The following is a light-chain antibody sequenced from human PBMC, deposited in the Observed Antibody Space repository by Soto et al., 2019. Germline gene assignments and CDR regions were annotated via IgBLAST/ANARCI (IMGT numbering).Light chain of an antibody. J-gene: IGKJ1*01. CDR1: QSLLHSNGYNY. V-gene: IGKV2-28*01. CDR3: MQALQTPRT. Sequence: DIVMTQSQLSLPVTPGEPASISCRSSQSLLHSNGYNYLDWYLQKPGQSPPLLIYLGSNRASGVPDRFSGSGSCTDLTLKISRVEAEDVGVYYCMQALQTPRTFGHGTKVEIK. CDR2: LGS.